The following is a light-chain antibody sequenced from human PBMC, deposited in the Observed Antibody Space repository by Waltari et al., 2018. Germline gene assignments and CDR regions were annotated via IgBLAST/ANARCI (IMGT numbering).Light chain of an antibody. CDR2: AAS. CDR1: QSITNY. V-gene: IGKV1-39*01. Sequence: IQMTQSPSSLSASVGDRVIITCRASQSITNYLNWYQQKPGEAPKVLIYAASTLQTGVPSRFRGSGSWADFTLTISSLQPEDFATYYRPPSSSALWTFGQGTKVDI. J-gene: IGKJ1*01. CDR3: PPSSSALWT.